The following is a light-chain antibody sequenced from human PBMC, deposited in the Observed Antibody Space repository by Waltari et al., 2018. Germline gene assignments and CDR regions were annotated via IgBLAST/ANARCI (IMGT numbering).Light chain of an antibody. CDR2: HAS. CDR1: QSVSKY. V-gene: IGKV3-20*01. J-gene: IGKJ1*01. CDR3: QHYVRLPET. Sequence: EIVLTQSPGTLSLSPGERVTLSCRASQSVSKYSAWYQQRPCPSPRLILYHASTRATGIPDRFSGSGSGTDFSLTISRLEPEDFAVYYCQHYVRLPETFGQGTRVEIK.